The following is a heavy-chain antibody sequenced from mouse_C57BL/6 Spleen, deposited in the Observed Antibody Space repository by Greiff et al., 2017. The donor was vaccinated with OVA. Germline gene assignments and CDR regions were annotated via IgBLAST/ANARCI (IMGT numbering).Heavy chain of an antibody. J-gene: IGHJ2*01. CDR3: ARGYYDYDGVHFDY. D-gene: IGHD2-4*01. CDR1: GYTFTDYY. Sequence: VQGVESGAELVRPGASVKLSCKASGYTFTDYYINWVKQRPGQGLEWIARIYPGSGNTYYNEKFKGKATLTAEKSSSTAYMQLSSLTSEDSAVYFCARGYYDYDGVHFDYWGQGTTLTVSS. V-gene: IGHV1-76*01. CDR2: IYPGSGNT.